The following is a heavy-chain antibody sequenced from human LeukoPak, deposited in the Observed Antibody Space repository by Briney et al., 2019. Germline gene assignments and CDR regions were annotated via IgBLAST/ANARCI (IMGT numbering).Heavy chain of an antibody. CDR2: IKSKTDGGTT. D-gene: IGHD3-22*01. J-gene: IGHJ6*02. CDR3: TTGSYYYDSSGDFFNYYYYYGMDV. Sequence: KTGGSLRLSCAASGFTFSNAWMSWVRQAPGKGLEWVGRIKSKTDGGTTDYAAPVKGRFTISRDDSKNTLYLQMNSLKTEDTAVYYCTTGSYYYDSSGDFFNYYYYYGMDVWGQGTTVAVSS. V-gene: IGHV3-15*01. CDR1: GFTFSNAW.